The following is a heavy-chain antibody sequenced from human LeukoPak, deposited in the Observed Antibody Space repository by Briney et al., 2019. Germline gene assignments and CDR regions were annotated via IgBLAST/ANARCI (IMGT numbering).Heavy chain of an antibody. Sequence: TLRLSGAASGFTFSSYGMHWDRQAPGKGLKWVAVISCDGSNKYYAYSVKVRFTISRDNSKNTLYLQMNSLRAEDTAVYYCAKDVFGELLGVDYWGQGTLVSVSS. J-gene: IGHJ4*02. D-gene: IGHD3-10*02. CDR2: ISCDGSNK. CDR3: AKDVFGELLGVDY. CDR1: GFTFSSYG. V-gene: IGHV3-30*18.